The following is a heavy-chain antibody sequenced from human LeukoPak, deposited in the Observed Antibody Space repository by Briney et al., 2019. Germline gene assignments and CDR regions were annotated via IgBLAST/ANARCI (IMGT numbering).Heavy chain of an antibody. CDR1: GYSFTSYW. CDR2: IDPSDSDT. Sequence: GESLKISCKASGYSFTSYWISWVRQMPGEGLEWMGRIDPSDSDTNYSPSFQGHVTMSADKSISTAYLQWSSLKASDTAMYFCARHVNWRSGQSWFDPWGQGTLVTASS. J-gene: IGHJ5*02. CDR3: ARHVNWRSGQSWFDP. V-gene: IGHV5-10-1*01. D-gene: IGHD3-10*01.